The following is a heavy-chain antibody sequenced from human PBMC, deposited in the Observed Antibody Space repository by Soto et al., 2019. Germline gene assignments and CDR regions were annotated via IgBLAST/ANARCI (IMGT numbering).Heavy chain of an antibody. V-gene: IGHV4-4*07. CDR3: ARDQDCSSTSCETNYYGMDV. D-gene: IGHD2-2*01. CDR1: GGSISSYY. CDR2: IYTSGST. J-gene: IGHJ6*02. Sequence: SETLSLTCTVSGGSISSYYWSWIRQPAGKGLEWIGRIYTSGSTNYNPSLKSRVTMSVDTSKNQFSLKLSSVTAADTAVYYCARDQDCSSTSCETNYYGMDVWGQGTTVTVSS.